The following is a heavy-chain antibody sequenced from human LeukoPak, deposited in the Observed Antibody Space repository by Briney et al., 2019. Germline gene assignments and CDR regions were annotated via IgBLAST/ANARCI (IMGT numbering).Heavy chain of an antibody. D-gene: IGHD3-9*01. CDR1: GFTCSNYS. CDR2: ISNSSTSS. V-gene: IGHV3-48*04. Sequence: AGSLRLSSAASGFTCSNYSMNWVRHAPGQGREWVSYISNSSTSSYYADSVKGRFRISRDNAQNSLTRQMNRLRAEDTAVYFCAKQSVNDDLLTGYFDCWGQGALVSVSS. J-gene: IGHJ4*02. CDR3: AKQSVNDDLLTGYFDC.